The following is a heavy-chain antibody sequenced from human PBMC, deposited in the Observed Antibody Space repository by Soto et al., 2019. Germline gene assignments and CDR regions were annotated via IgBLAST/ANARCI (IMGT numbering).Heavy chain of an antibody. CDR1: GFAFSNYA. D-gene: IGHD3-10*01. Sequence: EVQLLESGGGLIQPGGSLRLSCAASGFAFSNYAMNWVRQAPGKGLEWVSTISFSGGNTYYADSVKGRFTISRDNSKNRLYLQMNSLRAEDSAVYYCANYLAGSGYKGFEYWGQGSLVTVSS. V-gene: IGHV3-23*01. CDR3: ANYLAGSGYKGFEY. J-gene: IGHJ4*02. CDR2: ISFSGGNT.